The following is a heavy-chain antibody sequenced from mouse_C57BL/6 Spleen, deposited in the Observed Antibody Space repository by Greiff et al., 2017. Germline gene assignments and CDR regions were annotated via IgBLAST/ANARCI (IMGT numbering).Heavy chain of an antibody. CDR2: IYPGDGDT. Sequence: VMLVESGAELVKPGASVKISCKASGYAFSSYWMNWVKQRPGKGLEWIGQIYPGDGDTNYNGTFKGKATLTADKSSSTAYMQLSSLTSEDSAVYFCARYYGSSFYAMDYWGQGTSVTVSS. D-gene: IGHD1-1*01. CDR1: GYAFSSYW. CDR3: ARYYGSSFYAMDY. J-gene: IGHJ4*01. V-gene: IGHV1-80*01.